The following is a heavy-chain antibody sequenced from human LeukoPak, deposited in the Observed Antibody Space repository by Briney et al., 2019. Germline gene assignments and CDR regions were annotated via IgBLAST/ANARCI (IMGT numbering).Heavy chain of an antibody. CDR2: ISSSSSTI. J-gene: IGHJ4*02. D-gene: IGHD4-17*01. Sequence: GGSLRLSCAASGFTFSSYSMNWVRQAPGKGLEWVSYISSSSSTIYYADSVKGRFTISRDNAKNSLYLQMNSLRAEDTAVYYCARDFTVTTGDYWGQGTLVTVSS. CDR1: GFTFSSYS. V-gene: IGHV3-48*01. CDR3: ARDFTVTTGDY.